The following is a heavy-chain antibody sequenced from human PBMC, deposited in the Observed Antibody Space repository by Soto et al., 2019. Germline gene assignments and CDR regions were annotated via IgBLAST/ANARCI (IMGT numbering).Heavy chain of an antibody. J-gene: IGHJ4*02. V-gene: IGHV3-15*01. CDR1: GFTFSNAW. CDR2: IKSKTDGGTT. CDR3: TTEMGFDWPIDY. Sequence: KPGGSLRLSCAASGFTFSNAWMSWVRQAPGKGLEWVGRIKSKTDGGTTDYAAPVKGRFTISRDDSKNTLYLQMNSLKTEDTAVYYCTTEMGFDWPIDYWGQGTLVTVSS. D-gene: IGHD3-9*01.